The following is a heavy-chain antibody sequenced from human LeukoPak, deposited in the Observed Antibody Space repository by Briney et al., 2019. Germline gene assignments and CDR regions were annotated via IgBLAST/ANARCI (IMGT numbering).Heavy chain of an antibody. D-gene: IGHD2-2*01. CDR1: GGTFSSYT. J-gene: IGHJ3*02. Sequence: ASVKVSCKASGGTFSSYTISWVRQAPGQGLEWMGRIIPILGIANYAQKFQGRVTITADKSTSTAYMELSSLRSEDTAVYYCARGYCSSTSCYRVASDIWGQGTMVTVSS. CDR2: IIPILGIA. CDR3: ARGYCSSTSCYRVASDI. V-gene: IGHV1-69*02.